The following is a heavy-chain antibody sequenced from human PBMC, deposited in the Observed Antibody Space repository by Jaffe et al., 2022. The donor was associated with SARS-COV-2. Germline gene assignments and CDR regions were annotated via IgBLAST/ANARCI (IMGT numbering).Heavy chain of an antibody. CDR1: GFTFSSYS. V-gene: IGHV3-21*01. CDR2: ISSSSSYI. Sequence: EVQLVESGGGLVKPGGSLRLSCAASGFTFSSYSMNWVRQAPGKGLEWVSSISSSSSYIYYADSVKGRFTISRDNAKNSLYLQMNSLRAEDTAVYYCARDRLEWELLHDAFDIWGQGTMVTVSS. J-gene: IGHJ3*02. D-gene: IGHD1-26*01. CDR3: ARDRLEWELLHDAFDI.